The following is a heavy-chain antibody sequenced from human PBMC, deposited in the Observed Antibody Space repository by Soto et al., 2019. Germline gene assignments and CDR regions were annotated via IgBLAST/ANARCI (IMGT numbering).Heavy chain of an antibody. D-gene: IGHD3-3*01. CDR1: GFTFDDYA. V-gene: IGHV3-9*01. J-gene: IGHJ4*02. CDR3: AKVLWSGYGY. CDR2: ISWNSGSI. Sequence: EVQLVESGGGLVQPGRSLRLSCAASGFTFDDYAMHWVRQAPGKGLEWVSGISWNSGSIGYADSVKGRFTISRDNAKNPLYLQMNSLRAEDTALYYCAKVLWSGYGYWGQGTLVTVSS.